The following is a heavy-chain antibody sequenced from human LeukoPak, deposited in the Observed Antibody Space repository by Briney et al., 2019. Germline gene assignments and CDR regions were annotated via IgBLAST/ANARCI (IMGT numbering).Heavy chain of an antibody. J-gene: IGHJ6*02. CDR3: ARDNSYGNYYYYGMDV. CDR1: GGSISSGSYY. Sequence: SQTLSLTCTVSGGSISSGSYYWSWIRQPAGKGLEWIGRIYTSGSTNYNPSLKSRVTISVDTSKNQFSLKLSSVTAADTAVYYCARDNSYGNYYYYGMDVWGQGTTVTVSS. V-gene: IGHV4-61*02. CDR2: IYTSGST. D-gene: IGHD5-18*01.